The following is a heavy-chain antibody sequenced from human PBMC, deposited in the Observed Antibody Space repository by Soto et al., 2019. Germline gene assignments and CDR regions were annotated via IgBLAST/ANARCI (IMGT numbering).Heavy chain of an antibody. Sequence: PSETLSLTCTVSGGSISSGDYYLSWIRQPPGKGLEWIGYIYYSGSTYYNPSLKSRVTISVDTSKNQFSLKLSSVTAADTAVYYCARLMTTVTDFDYWGQGTLVTVS. CDR2: IYYSGST. CDR1: GGSISSGDYY. D-gene: IGHD4-17*01. CDR3: ARLMTTVTDFDY. J-gene: IGHJ4*02. V-gene: IGHV4-30-4*01.